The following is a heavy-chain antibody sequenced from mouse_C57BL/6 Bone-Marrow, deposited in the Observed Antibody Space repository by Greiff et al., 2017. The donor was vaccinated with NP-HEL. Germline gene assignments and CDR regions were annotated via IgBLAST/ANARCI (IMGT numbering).Heavy chain of an antibody. CDR2: IRNKANNHAT. V-gene: IGHV6-6*01. CDR3: TRVNYYGSSYGRDAMDY. D-gene: IGHD1-1*01. CDR1: GFTFSDAW. Sequence: EVKVVESGGGLVQPGGSMKLSCAASGFTFSDAWMDWVRQSPEKGLEWVAEIRNKANNHATYYAESVKGRFTISRDDSKSSVYLQMNSLRAEDTGIYYCTRVNYYGSSYGRDAMDYWGQGTSVTVSS. J-gene: IGHJ4*01.